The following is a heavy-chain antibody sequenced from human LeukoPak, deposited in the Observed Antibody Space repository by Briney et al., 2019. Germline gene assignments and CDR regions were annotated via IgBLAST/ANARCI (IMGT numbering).Heavy chain of an antibody. CDR3: ARCAPYYDYVWGSYRQRGAFDI. V-gene: IGHV4-34*01. CDR2: INHSGST. Sequence: SETLSLTCAVYGGSFSGYYWSWIRQPPGKGLEWIGEINHSGSTNYNPSLKSRDTISVDTSKNQFSLKLISVTAADTAVYYCARCAPYYDYVWGSYRQRGAFDIWGQGTMVTVSS. J-gene: IGHJ3*02. D-gene: IGHD3-16*02. CDR1: GGSFSGYY.